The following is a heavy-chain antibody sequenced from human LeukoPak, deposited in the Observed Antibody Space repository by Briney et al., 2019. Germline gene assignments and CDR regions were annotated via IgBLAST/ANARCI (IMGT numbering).Heavy chain of an antibody. J-gene: IGHJ4*02. CDR1: GFTFSSYA. CDR3: AKDVPPYCGGDCYSWSPQIDY. D-gene: IGHD2-21*02. V-gene: IGHV3-30-3*01. Sequence: GGSLRLSCAASGFTFSSYAMHWVRQAPGKGLDWVAVISFDGSNKYYADSVKGRFTISRDNSKNTLYLQMNSLRAEDTAVYYCAKDVPPYCGGDCYSWSPQIDYWGQGTLVTVSS. CDR2: ISFDGSNK.